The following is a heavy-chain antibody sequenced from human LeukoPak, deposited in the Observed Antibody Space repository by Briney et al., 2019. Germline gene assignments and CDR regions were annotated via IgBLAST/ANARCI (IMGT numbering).Heavy chain of an antibody. CDR1: GGSFSGYY. V-gene: IGHV4-34*01. D-gene: IGHD3-22*01. Sequence: SETLSLTCAVYGGSFSGYYWSWLRQPPGRGLEWIGEINHSGSTNYNPSLKSRVTISVDTSKNQFSPTLSSVTAADTAVYYCARVRRPWRITMIVVAQATPPIFGYWGQGTLVTVSS. J-gene: IGHJ4*02. CDR2: INHSGST. CDR3: ARVRRPWRITMIVVAQATPPIFGY.